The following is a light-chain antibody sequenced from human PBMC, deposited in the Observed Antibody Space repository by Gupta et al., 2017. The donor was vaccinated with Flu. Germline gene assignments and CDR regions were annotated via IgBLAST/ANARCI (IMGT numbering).Light chain of an antibody. CDR1: QTVAGSY. CDR2: GAS. V-gene: IGKV3-20*01. CDR3: QLYGSSPAYT. J-gene: IGKJ2*01. Sequence: ELVLTQSPGSLSLSPGERATLSCRASQTVAGSYLAWYQQQPGQAPRLLIYGASTRATGIPDRFSGSGSGTDFTLTISRLEPEDFAVYYCQLYGSSPAYTFGQGTKLEI.